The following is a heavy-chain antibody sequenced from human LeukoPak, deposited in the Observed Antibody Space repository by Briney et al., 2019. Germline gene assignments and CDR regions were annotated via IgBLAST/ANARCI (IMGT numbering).Heavy chain of an antibody. V-gene: IGHV3-23*01. CDR1: GFTFSNYA. D-gene: IGHD6-6*01. J-gene: IGHJ5*01. CDR3: ARDKRWQFSTKAYGWFDS. Sequence: HPAESLTLSCIVSGFTFSNYAMNWVRQPPGKGLEWVWSISGGGDRSYYADSVKGRFTISRDNSKNTVYLQMNSLRAEDTAIYYCARDKRWQFSTKAYGWFDSCGQGTLVTVSS. CDR2: ISGGGDRS.